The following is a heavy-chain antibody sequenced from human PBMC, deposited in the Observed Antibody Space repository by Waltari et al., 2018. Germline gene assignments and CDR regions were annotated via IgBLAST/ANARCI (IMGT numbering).Heavy chain of an antibody. D-gene: IGHD3-10*01. CDR1: GGSISSYY. CDR2: IYTSGST. Sequence: QVQLQESGPGLVKPSETLSLTCTVSGGSISSYYWSWIRQPAGKGLEWIGRIYTSGSTNSNPSLKMRVTMSVDTSKNQFSLKLSAVTAADTAVYYCASGGYGSGSFDYWGQGTLVTVSS. V-gene: IGHV4-4*07. CDR3: ASGGYGSGSFDY. J-gene: IGHJ4*02.